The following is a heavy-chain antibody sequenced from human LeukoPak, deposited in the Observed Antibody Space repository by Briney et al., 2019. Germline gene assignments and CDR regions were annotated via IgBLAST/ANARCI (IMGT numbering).Heavy chain of an antibody. D-gene: IGHD1-26*01. CDR2: IYYSGST. CDR1: GGSISSSGYY. J-gene: IGHJ5*02. V-gene: IGHV4-39*01. Sequence: PSETLSLTCTVSGGSISSSGYYWGWIRQPPGKGLEWIASIYYSGSTYYNPSLKSRVTISVNTSKNQLSLKLSSLTAADTAVYYCARHEYSGSYYGLSWFDPWGQGTLVTVSS. CDR3: ARHEYSGSYYGLSWFDP.